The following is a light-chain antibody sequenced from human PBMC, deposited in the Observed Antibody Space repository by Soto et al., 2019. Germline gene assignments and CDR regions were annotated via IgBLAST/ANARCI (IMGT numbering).Light chain of an antibody. V-gene: IGKV3D-15*01. CDR1: ANVGTN. CDR3: QQYNNWGLS. CDR2: GSS. J-gene: IGKJ4*01. Sequence: IVMTQSPATLSVSLGERVTLSCRASANVGTNLAWYQQRPGQPPRLLIYGSSTRATGISATFSGSGSRTEFTLTISSLQSEDSAIYYCQQYNNWGLSFGGGTRVEIK.